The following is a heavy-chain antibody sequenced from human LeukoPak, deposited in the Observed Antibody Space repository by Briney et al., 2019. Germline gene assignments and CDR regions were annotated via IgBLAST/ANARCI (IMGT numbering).Heavy chain of an antibody. Sequence: PSETLSLTCTVSGGSISSSSYYWGWIRQPPGKGLEWIGSIYYSGSTYYNPSLKSRVTISVDTSKNQFSLKLSSVTAADTAVYYCARELYYDFWSGYTYYFDYWGQGTLVTVSS. CDR2: IYYSGST. V-gene: IGHV4-39*02. D-gene: IGHD3-3*01. CDR3: ARELYYDFWSGYTYYFDY. J-gene: IGHJ4*02. CDR1: GGSISSSSYY.